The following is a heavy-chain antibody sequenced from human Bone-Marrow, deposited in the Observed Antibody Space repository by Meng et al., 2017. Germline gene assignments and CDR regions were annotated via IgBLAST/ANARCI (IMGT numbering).Heavy chain of an antibody. CDR3: ARDRESSGWYVAYYYYGMDV. J-gene: IGHJ6*02. CDR2: ISYDGSNK. V-gene: IGHV3-30*04. D-gene: IGHD6-19*01. Sequence: GGSLRLSCAASGFTFSSYPIHWVRQAPAKGLEWVAVISYDGSNKYYADSVKGRFTISRDNSKNTLYLQMNSLRAEDTAVYYCARDRESSGWYVAYYYYGMDVWGQGTTVTVSS. CDR1: GFTFSSYP.